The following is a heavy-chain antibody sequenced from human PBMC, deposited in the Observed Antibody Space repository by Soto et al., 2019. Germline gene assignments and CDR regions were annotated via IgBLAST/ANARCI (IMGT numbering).Heavy chain of an antibody. J-gene: IGHJ6*02. CDR3: AKVFELPSYYYYYGMDV. Sequence: GGSLRLSCAASGFTFSSYAMSWVRQAPGKGLEWVSAISGSGGSTYYADSVKGRFTISRDNSKNTLYLQMNSRRAEDTAVYYCAKVFELPSYYYYYGMDVWGQGTTVTVSS. D-gene: IGHD1-26*01. V-gene: IGHV3-23*01. CDR2: ISGSGGST. CDR1: GFTFSSYA.